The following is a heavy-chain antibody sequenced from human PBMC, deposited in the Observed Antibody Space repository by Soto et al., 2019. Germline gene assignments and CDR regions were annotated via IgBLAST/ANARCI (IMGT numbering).Heavy chain of an antibody. J-gene: IGHJ4*02. Sequence: EVQLVESGGGLVQPGGSLRLSCAASGFTVSSNYMSWVRQDPGKGLEWVSVIYSGGSTYYADSVKGRFIISRDDSKNTLFLQMNSLRAEDTAVYYCATAKLLLPWLFDYWGQGTLVTVSS. CDR3: ATAKLLLPWLFDY. D-gene: IGHD2-15*01. CDR1: GFTVSSNY. V-gene: IGHV3-66*01. CDR2: IYSGGST.